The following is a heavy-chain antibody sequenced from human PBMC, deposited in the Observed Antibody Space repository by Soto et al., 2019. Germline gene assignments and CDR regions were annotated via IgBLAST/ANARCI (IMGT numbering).Heavy chain of an antibody. CDR1: GFTFSGYW. CDR3: VRDDRWAFDF. J-gene: IGHJ3*01. V-gene: IGHV3-48*02. D-gene: IGHD3-22*01. CDR2: ISIGSGSI. Sequence: PGGSLRLSCEASGFTFSGYWMSWVRQAPGKGLEWVSYISIGSGSIFYADSVKGRFTISRDDAKNSLYLQMNTLRDEDTAVYYCVRDDRWAFDFWGQGTMVTVSS.